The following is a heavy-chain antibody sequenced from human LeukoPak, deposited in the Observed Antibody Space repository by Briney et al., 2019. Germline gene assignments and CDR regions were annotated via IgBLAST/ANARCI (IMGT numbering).Heavy chain of an antibody. CDR2: IYYSGST. Sequence: TSETLSLTCTVSGGSISSSSYYWGWIRQPPGKGLEWIGSIYYSGSTYYNPSLESRVTISVDTSKNQFSLKLSSVTAADTAVYYCARHAYYYGSGSYSSWGQGTLVTVSS. V-gene: IGHV4-39*01. D-gene: IGHD3-10*01. J-gene: IGHJ5*02. CDR1: GGSISSSSYY. CDR3: ARHAYYYGSGSYSS.